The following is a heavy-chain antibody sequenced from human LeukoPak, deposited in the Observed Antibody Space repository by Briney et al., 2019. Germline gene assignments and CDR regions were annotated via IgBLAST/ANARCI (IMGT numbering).Heavy chain of an antibody. D-gene: IGHD2-21*01. CDR2: ISGSGGST. V-gene: IGHV3-23*01. Sequence: GGSLRLXCAASGFTFSSYAMSRVRQAPGKGLEWVSAISGSGGSTYYADSVKGRFTISRDNSKNTLYLQMNSLRAEDTAVYYCAKLFRGGDCYSFWGQGTLVTVSS. CDR3: AKLFRGGDCYSF. J-gene: IGHJ4*02. CDR1: GFTFSSYA.